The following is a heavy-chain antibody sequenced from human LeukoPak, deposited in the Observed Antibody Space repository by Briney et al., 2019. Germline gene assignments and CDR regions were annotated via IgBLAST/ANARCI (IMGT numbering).Heavy chain of an antibody. J-gene: IGHJ4*02. D-gene: IGHD3-22*01. V-gene: IGHV3-48*02. CDR2: ISSSSSTI. Sequence: PGGSLRLSCAASGFTFSSYSMNWVRQAPGKGLEWVSYISSSSSTIYYADSVKGRFTISRDNAKNSLHLQMNSLSDEDTAVYYCARDLRPYYYDSSGLFDYWGQGTLVTVSS. CDR1: GFTFSSYS. CDR3: ARDLRPYYYDSSGLFDY.